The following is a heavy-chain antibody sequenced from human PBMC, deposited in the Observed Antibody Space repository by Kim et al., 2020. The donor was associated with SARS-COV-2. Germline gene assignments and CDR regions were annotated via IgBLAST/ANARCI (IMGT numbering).Heavy chain of an antibody. CDR3: ARQVADGTWQFDY. CDR1: GASISSGSF. Sequence: SETLSLTCTVSGASISSGSFWVWIRQPPGKGLEWIGSMYHSGRTYSNPSLKSRATMSVDTPKNQLSLKLISVTAADTAVYYCARQVADGTWQFDYWGQGT. V-gene: IGHV4-39*01. J-gene: IGHJ4*02. CDR2: MYHSGRT. D-gene: IGHD1-1*01.